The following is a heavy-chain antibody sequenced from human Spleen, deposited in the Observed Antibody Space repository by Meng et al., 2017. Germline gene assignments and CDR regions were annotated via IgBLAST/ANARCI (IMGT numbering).Heavy chain of an antibody. CDR2: IWYDGGDK. J-gene: IGHJ4*02. V-gene: IGHV3-33*01. CDR3: ARDRDLLLTGDSRHYFDY. CDR1: GFTFSAQG. Sequence: LVEYVWWCVLLVAFLGLSCESSGFTFSAQGMHWVRQAAGKGLEWVAIIWYDGGDKYYADSVKGRFAISRDNSENTLFLQMNSLRAEDTAVYYCARDRDLLLTGDSRHYFDYWGQGALVTVSS. D-gene: IGHD4-17*01.